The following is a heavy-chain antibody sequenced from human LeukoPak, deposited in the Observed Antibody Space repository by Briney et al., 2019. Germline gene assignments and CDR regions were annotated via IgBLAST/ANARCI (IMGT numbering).Heavy chain of an antibody. J-gene: IGHJ5*02. D-gene: IGHD1-1*01. CDR3: ATGVNWNDALGWFDP. CDR1: GGSISSGGYY. V-gene: IGHV4-31*03. Sequence: PSETLSLTCTVSGGSISSGGYYWSWIRQHPGKGLEWIGYIYYSGSTYYNPSLKSRVTISVDTSKNQFSLKLSSVTAADTAVYYCATGVNWNDALGWFDPWGQGTLVTVSS. CDR2: IYYSGST.